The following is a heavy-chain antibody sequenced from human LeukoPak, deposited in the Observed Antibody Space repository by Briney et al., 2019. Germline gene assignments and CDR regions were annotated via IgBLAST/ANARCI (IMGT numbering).Heavy chain of an antibody. D-gene: IGHD2-15*01. Sequence: GGSLRLSCAASGFTFSSYGMYWVRQAPGKGLEWVAFIRYDGSNKYYADSVKGRFTISRDNSKNTLYLQMNSLRAEDTAVYYCAKDQANLAKKAANWFDPWGQGTLVTVSS. CDR1: GFTFSSYG. V-gene: IGHV3-30*02. CDR2: IRYDGSNK. J-gene: IGHJ5*02. CDR3: AKDQANLAKKAANWFDP.